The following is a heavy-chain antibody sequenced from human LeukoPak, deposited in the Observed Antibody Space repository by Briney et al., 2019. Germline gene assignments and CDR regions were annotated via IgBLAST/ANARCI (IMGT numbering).Heavy chain of an antibody. CDR1: GYTFTGYY. Sequence: ASVKVSCKPSGYTFTGYYLHWVRQAPGQGLEWMGWINPNTGATIYAEKFQGRVTMTRDTSIDTAYMEMRSLRSDDTAVYYCARDRVGSGWPRPWYFEFWGRGTLITVSS. CDR3: ARDRVGSGWPRPWYFEF. D-gene: IGHD6-19*01. V-gene: IGHV1-2*02. J-gene: IGHJ4*02. CDR2: INPNTGAT.